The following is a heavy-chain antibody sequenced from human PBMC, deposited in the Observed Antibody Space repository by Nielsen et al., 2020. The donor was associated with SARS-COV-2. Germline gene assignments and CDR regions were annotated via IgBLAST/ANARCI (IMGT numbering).Heavy chain of an antibody. CDR1: GFTFSRFG. Sequence: GGSLRLSRAASGFTFSRFGMHWVRQAPGKGLEWMAVISYDGRSKHYADAVKGRLTISRDNSKNTLYLQMDRLRPEDTAVYYCARDRWSSGRDDLQYWGLGTLVTVSS. CDR2: ISYDGRSK. J-gene: IGHJ4*02. V-gene: IGHV3-30*03. D-gene: IGHD6-19*01. CDR3: ARDRWSSGRDDLQY.